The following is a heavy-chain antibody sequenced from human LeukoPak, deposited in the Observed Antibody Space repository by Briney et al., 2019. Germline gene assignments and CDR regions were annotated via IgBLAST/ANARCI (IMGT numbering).Heavy chain of an antibody. CDR2: IYYSGCT. CDR3: ARLVDYGPLKPAWNYYDYYGMDV. J-gene: IGHJ6*02. CDR1: GGSISSYY. Sequence: SETLSLTCTVSGGSISSYYWSWIRQPPGKGLEWIGFIYYSGCTNYNPSLKSRVTISVHTSKNQFSLKLSSVTAADTAVYYCARLVDYGPLKPAWNYYDYYGMDVWGQGTTVTVSS. D-gene: IGHD4-17*01. V-gene: IGHV4-59*08.